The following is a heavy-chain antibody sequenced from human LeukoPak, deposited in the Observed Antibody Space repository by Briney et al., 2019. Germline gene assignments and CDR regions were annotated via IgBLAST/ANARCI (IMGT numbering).Heavy chain of an antibody. CDR2: ISAYNGNT. V-gene: IGHV1-18*01. J-gene: IGHJ4*02. D-gene: IGHD6-19*01. Sequence: GASVKVSCKASGYTFTSYGISWVRQAPGQGLEWMGWISAYNGNTNYAQTLQGRVTMTTDTSTSTAYMELRSLRSADPAVYYRATGLQWLVPADYWGQRTLVTVSS. CDR1: GYTFTSYG. CDR3: ATGLQWLVPADY.